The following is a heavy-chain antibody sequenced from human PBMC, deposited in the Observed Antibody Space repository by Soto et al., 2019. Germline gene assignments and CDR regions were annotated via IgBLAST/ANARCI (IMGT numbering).Heavy chain of an antibody. D-gene: IGHD5-12*01. V-gene: IGHV3-66*01. CDR1: GFTVSSNY. CDR2: IYSGGST. CDR3: ARGEEGLRYTYYYYYYMDV. J-gene: IGHJ6*03. Sequence: EVQLVESGGGLVQPGGSLRLSCAASGFTVSSNYMSWVRQAPGKGLEWVSVIYSGGSTYYADSVKGRFTISRDNSKNTLYLQMNSLRAEDTAVYYCARGEEGLRYTYYYYYYMDVWGKGTTVTVSS.